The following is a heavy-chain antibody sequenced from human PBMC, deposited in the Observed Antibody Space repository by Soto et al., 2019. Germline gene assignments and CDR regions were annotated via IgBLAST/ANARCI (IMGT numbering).Heavy chain of an antibody. Sequence: PGGSLRLSCAASGFTFISYAMSWVLQAPGKGLEWVSAISGSGGSTYYADSVKGRFTISRDNSKNTLYLQMNSLRDEDTAVYCCVKDLSYGSGGSCHPRAATDFRGPGTTVTVFS. V-gene: IGHV3-23*01. CDR2: ISGSGGST. CDR1: GFTFISYA. D-gene: IGHD2-15*01. CDR3: VKDLSYGSGGSCHPRAATDF. J-gene: IGHJ6*02.